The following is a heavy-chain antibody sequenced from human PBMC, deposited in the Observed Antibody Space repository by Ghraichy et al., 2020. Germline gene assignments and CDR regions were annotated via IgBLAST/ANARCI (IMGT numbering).Heavy chain of an antibody. CDR3: ARELRVYGMDV. J-gene: IGHJ6*02. V-gene: IGHV3-53*01. CDR1: GFTVSTNY. Sequence: GGSLRLSCAASGFTVSTNYMNWVRQTPGKGLEWVSVVYSGGTTKIADSVKGRCTVSRDISKNTLYLQMNSLRVEDMAVYYCARELRVYGMDVWGQGTTVTVSS. D-gene: IGHD3-16*01. CDR2: VYSGGTT.